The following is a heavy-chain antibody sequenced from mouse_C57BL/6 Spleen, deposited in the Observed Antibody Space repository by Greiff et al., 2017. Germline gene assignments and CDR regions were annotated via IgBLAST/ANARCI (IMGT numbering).Heavy chain of an antibody. CDR3: ARSAYYSNYDYYAMDY. Sequence: QVQLKESGAELMKPGASVKLSCKATGYTFTGYWIEWVKQRPGHGLEWIGEILPGSGSTNYNEKFKGKATFTADPSSNTAYMQLSSLTTEDSAIYYCARSAYYSNYDYYAMDYWGQGTSVTVSS. V-gene: IGHV1-9*01. CDR1: GYTFTGYW. CDR2: ILPGSGST. J-gene: IGHJ4*01. D-gene: IGHD2-5*01.